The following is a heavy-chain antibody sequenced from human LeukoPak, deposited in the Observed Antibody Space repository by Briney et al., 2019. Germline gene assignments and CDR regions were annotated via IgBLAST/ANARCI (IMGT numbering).Heavy chain of an antibody. CDR3: AKGMTHTYYYYAMDV. CDR1: GFTFRSYG. CDR2: VAYDESNI. V-gene: IGHV3-30*18. J-gene: IGHJ6*02. Sequence: PGTSLTLSCVASGFTFRSYGMHWVRQAPGKGLEWVAVVAYDESNIDYVDSVKGRFTISRDNSKKTVYLQMNSLRGEDSAVYYCAKGMTHTYYYYAMDVWGQGTTVTVS.